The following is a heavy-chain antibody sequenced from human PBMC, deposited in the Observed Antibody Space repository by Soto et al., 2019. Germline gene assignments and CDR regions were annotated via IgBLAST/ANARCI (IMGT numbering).Heavy chain of an antibody. CDR2: ISSSGTYT. CDR3: ACVAPTIFGAQFHHNFVDV. J-gene: IGHJ6*02. Sequence: QVQLVQSGGGLVEPGGSLRLSCAASGFKFSDYHMTWIRQAQGKGLEWISYISSSGTYTTYTDSVKGRFTVSRDNAKSSLYLQMNSLRGEDTAVYYCACVAPTIFGAQFHHNFVDVWGQVNTVTVAS. D-gene: IGHD3-3*01. CDR1: GFKFSDYH. V-gene: IGHV3-11*05.